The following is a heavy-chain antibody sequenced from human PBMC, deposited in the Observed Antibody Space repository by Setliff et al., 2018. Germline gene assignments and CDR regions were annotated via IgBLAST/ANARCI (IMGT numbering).Heavy chain of an antibody. CDR2: IYYSGST. Sequence: SETLSLTCTVSGGSISSGGYYWSWIRQHPGKGLEWIGYIYYSGSTYYNPSLKSRVTISVDTSKNQFSLKLSSVTAADTVVYYCAREVRGVIIRTDYFDYWGQGTLVTVSS. CDR1: GGSISSGGYY. D-gene: IGHD3-10*01. CDR3: AREVRGVIIRTDYFDY. J-gene: IGHJ4*02. V-gene: IGHV4-31*03.